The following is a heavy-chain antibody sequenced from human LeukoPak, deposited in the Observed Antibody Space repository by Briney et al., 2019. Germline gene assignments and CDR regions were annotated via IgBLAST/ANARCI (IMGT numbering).Heavy chain of an antibody. Sequence: HTGGSLRLSCAASGFTFSDYYMSWIRQAPGKGLEWVSSITGSGGGTYYGDSVKGRFTISRDNSMNTLFLQMNSLRAEDTAVYYCAKDGGGSLEWLPPMDVWGQGTTVTVSS. V-gene: IGHV3-23*01. D-gene: IGHD3-3*01. CDR2: ITGSGGGT. CDR3: AKDGGGSLEWLPPMDV. J-gene: IGHJ6*02. CDR1: GFTFSDYY.